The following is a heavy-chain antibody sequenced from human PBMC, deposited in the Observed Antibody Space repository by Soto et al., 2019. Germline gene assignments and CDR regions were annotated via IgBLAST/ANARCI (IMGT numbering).Heavy chain of an antibody. V-gene: IGHV1-3*01. CDR2: INAGNGNT. Sequence: ASVKVSCKASGYTFASYAMHWVRQAPGQRLEWMGWINAGNGNTKYSQKFQGRVTITRDTSASTAYMELSSLRSEDTAVYYCARATRIAVAAVYWGQGTLVTVSS. CDR1: GYTFASYA. J-gene: IGHJ4*02. CDR3: ARATRIAVAAVY. D-gene: IGHD6-19*01.